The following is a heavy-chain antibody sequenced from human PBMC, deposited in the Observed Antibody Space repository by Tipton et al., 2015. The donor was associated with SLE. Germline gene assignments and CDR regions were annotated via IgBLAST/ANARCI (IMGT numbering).Heavy chain of an antibody. CDR1: GYNFNTYW. J-gene: IGHJ3*01. CDR3: ARRPSMGPGCLDF. Sequence: QLQSGAEVKKPGDSLKIACKGLGYNFNTYWIAWVRQMPGKGLEWMAMMHPGDADIRYGPSFEGQITISADRSLNTAFLQWRSLKASDTAVYYCARRPSMGPGCLDFWGQGTVVTVTS. V-gene: IGHV5-51*03. D-gene: IGHD2-8*01. CDR2: MHPGDADI.